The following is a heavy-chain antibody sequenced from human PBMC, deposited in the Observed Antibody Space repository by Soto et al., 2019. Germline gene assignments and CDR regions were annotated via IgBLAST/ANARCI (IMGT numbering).Heavy chain of an antibody. V-gene: IGHV3-64*01. CDR1: GFTSRGFA. J-gene: IGHJ6*03. CDR3: ARRARPDFYYMDV. D-gene: IGHD6-6*01. Sequence: GGSLRHSWAASGFTSRGFAMGRVSQATGKGLEYVSGISSNGVGTYYANSVQGRFTISKDDSKNTVYLQMGSLRPEDMAVYYCARRARPDFYYMDVWGKGTTVTVSS. CDR2: ISSNGVGT.